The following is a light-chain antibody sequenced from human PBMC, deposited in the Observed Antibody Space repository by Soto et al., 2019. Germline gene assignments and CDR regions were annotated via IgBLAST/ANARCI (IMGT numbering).Light chain of an antibody. J-gene: IGKJ1*01. CDR1: QTISSW. CDR3: QQYDTFWT. CDR2: KAS. V-gene: IGKV1-5*03. Sequence: DIQVTQSPSTLSGSVGDRVTITCRASQTISSWLAWYQQKPGKAPKLLIYKASTLKSGVPSRFSGSGSGTEFTLTISSLQPDDFATYYCQQYDTFWTFGQGTKVDI.